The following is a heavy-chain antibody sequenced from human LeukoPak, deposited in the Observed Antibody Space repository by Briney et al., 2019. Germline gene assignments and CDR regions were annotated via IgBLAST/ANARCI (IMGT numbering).Heavy chain of an antibody. J-gene: IGHJ4*02. V-gene: IGHV3-15*01. Sequence: GGSLRLSCAASGLTFSNAWMSWVRQAPGKGLEWVGRIKSKTGGGTTDYAAPVKGRLTISRDDSKNTLYLQMNSLKTEDTAVYYCTTGLAGHWGQGTLVTVSS. CDR3: TTGLAGH. CDR1: GLTFSNAW. D-gene: IGHD3-16*01. CDR2: IKSKTGGGTT.